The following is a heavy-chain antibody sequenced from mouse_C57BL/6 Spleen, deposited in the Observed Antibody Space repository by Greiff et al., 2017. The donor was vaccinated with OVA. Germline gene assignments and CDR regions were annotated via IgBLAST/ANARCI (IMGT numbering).Heavy chain of an antibody. J-gene: IGHJ1*03. V-gene: IGHV5-4*01. CDR1: GFTFSSYA. CDR2: ISDGGSYT. Sequence: VQLQQSGGGLVKPGGFLKLSCAASGFTFSSYAMSWVRQTPEKRLEWVATISDGGSYTYYPDNVKGRFTISRDNAKNNLYLQMSHLKSEDTAMYYCARDGNYDWYFDVWGTGTTVTVSS. D-gene: IGHD2-1*01. CDR3: ARDGNYDWYFDV.